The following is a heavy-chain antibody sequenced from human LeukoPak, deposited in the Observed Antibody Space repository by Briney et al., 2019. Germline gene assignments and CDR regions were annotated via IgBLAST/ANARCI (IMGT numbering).Heavy chain of an antibody. D-gene: IGHD3-22*01. CDR1: GFTFNTYP. CDR2: TSYGGRDK. Sequence: GGSLRLSCAASGFTFNTYPMHWVRQAPGKGLEWVAGTSYGGRDKNYADSVKGRFTISRDNSENTLYLQVDSLRVEDTAVYYCAREDTTGGYPFDNWGQGTLVTVFS. V-gene: IGHV3-30*04. CDR3: AREDTTGGYPFDN. J-gene: IGHJ4*02.